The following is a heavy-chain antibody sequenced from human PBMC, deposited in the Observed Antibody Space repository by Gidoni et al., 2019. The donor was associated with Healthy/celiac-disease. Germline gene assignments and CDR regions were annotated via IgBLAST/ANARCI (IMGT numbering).Heavy chain of an antibody. CDR2: ISSSSSTI. Sequence: FSSYSMNWVRQAPGKGLEWVSYISSSSSTIYYADSVKGRFTISRDNAKNSLYLQMNSLRAEDTAVYYCARMGSYFSYYYGMDVWGQGTTVTVSS. CDR3: ARMGSYFSYYYGMDV. D-gene: IGHD1-26*01. J-gene: IGHJ6*02. CDR1: FSSYS. V-gene: IGHV3-48*01.